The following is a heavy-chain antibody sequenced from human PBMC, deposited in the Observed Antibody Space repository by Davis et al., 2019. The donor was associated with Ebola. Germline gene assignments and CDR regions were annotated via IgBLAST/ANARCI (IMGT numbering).Heavy chain of an antibody. J-gene: IGHJ6*04. CDR2: MNPNSGNT. V-gene: IGHV1-8*01. D-gene: IGHD3-10*01. CDR1: GYTFTSYD. Sequence: ASVKVSCKASGYTFTSYDINWVRQATGQGLEWMGWMNPNSGNTGYAQKFQGRVTMTRNTSISTAYMELSSLRSEDTAVYYCARGRGGRGVMRYYYYGMDVWGKGTTVTVSS. CDR3: ARGRGGRGVMRYYYYGMDV.